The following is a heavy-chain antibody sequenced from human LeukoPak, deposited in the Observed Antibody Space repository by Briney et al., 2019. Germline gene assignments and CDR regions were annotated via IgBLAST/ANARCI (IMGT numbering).Heavy chain of an antibody. J-gene: IGHJ4*02. CDR1: GGSFSGYY. Sequence: SETLSLTCAVYGGSFSGYYWSWIRQPPGKGLEWIGEINHSGSINYNPSLKSRVTISVDTSKNQFSLKLSSVTAADTAVYYCARVSPYCSGGSRYFDYWRQGTLVTVS. V-gene: IGHV4-34*01. CDR2: INHSGSI. D-gene: IGHD2-15*01. CDR3: ARVSPYCSGGSRYFDY.